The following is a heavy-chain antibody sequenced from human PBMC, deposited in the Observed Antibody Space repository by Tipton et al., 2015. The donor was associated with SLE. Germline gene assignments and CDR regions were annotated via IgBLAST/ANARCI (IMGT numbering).Heavy chain of an antibody. D-gene: IGHD5-12*01. CDR1: GGSFSGNY. CDR3: ARHVDIVATGWAPGLRMDV. J-gene: IGHJ6*02. CDR2: INYSGGT. V-gene: IGHV4-34*01. Sequence: TLSLTCAVYGGSFSGNYWSWIRQPPGKGLEWIGEINYSGGTNYNPSLKSRVTISVDTSKNQLSLKVTSVTAADTAVYYCARHVDIVATGWAPGLRMDVWGQGTTVTVSS.